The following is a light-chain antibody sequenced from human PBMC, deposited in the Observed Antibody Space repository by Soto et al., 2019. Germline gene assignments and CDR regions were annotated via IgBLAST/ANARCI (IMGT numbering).Light chain of an antibody. J-gene: IGKJ1*01. CDR1: QTIYSW. CDR3: HQYNSYPRT. Sequence: DIVLTQSPESLAVSPGQRATVSCEASQTIYSWLAWYQQKPGQAPRLLIHKASTVETGVPSRFSGSGYGSEFTLIISSLQPDDSATYYCHQYNSYPRTFGQGTKVEV. CDR2: KAS. V-gene: IGKV1-5*03.